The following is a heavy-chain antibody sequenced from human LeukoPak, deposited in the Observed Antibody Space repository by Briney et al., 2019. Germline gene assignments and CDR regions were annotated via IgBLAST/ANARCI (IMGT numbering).Heavy chain of an antibody. J-gene: IGHJ3*02. CDR3: ATGFGVAPLGAFDI. V-gene: IGHV1-24*01. CDR2: FDPEDGET. Sequence: ASVNVSCKVSGYTLTELSMHWVRQAPGKGLEWMGGFDPEDGETIYAQKFQGRVTMTEGTSTDTAYMELSSLRSEDTAVYYCATGFGVAPLGAFDIWGQGTMVTVSS. D-gene: IGHD3-3*01. CDR1: GYTLTELS.